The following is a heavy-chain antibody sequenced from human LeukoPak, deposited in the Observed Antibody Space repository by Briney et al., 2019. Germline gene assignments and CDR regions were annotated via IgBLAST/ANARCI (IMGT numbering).Heavy chain of an antibody. CDR1: GFTFSNAW. V-gene: IGHV3-15*01. CDR3: TTDFVAVTTGIVDY. CDR2: IKSKADGGTT. D-gene: IGHD4-17*01. J-gene: IGHJ4*02. Sequence: PGGSLRLSCAASGFTFSNAWMSWVRQAPGKGLEWVGRIKSKADGGTTDYAAPVKGRFTISRDDSKNTLYLQMNSLKTEDTAVYYCTTDFVAVTTGIVDYWGQGTLVTVSS.